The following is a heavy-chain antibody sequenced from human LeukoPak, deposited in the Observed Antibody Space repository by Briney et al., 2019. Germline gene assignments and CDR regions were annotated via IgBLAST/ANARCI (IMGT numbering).Heavy chain of an antibody. V-gene: IGHV1-18*01. CDR1: GYTFTTHS. D-gene: IGHD4-17*01. CDR3: ARGSYGETYY. Sequence: ASVKVSCKASGYTFTTHSISWVRQAPGQGLEWMGWISGYNGNANHIDKLQGRVTMTADTSTSTAFMELRSLRSDDTAVYYCARGSYGETYYWGQGTLVTVSS. CDR2: ISGYNGNA. J-gene: IGHJ4*02.